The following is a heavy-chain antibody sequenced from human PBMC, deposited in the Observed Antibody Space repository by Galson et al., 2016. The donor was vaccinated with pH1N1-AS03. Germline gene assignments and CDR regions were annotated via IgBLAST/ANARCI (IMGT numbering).Heavy chain of an antibody. V-gene: IGHV3-30-3*01. D-gene: IGHD1-26*01. CDR2: ISNDGSKK. CDR3: ARVRERGLLDWFDP. CDR1: GFTFSSHT. J-gene: IGHJ5*02. Sequence: SLRLSCAASGFTFSSHTMHWVRQAPGKGLDWVALISNDGSKKYYADSVKGRFTISRDNSKNTLNLQMNSLRAEDTAVYYCARVRERGLLDWFDPWGQGTLVTVSS.